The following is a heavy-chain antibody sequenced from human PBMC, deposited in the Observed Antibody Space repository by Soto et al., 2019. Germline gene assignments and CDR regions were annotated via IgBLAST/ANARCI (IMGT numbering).Heavy chain of an antibody. CDR3: AKEKIVAAKYYGMDV. Sequence: PGGSLRLSCAASGFTFSSYAMNWVRQAPGRGLEWVSHISGNGGSTYYADSVKGRFTISRDNSKNTLYLQMNSLRAEDTAVYYCAKEKIVAAKYYGMDVWGQGTTVTVSS. V-gene: IGHV3-23*01. CDR1: GFTFSSYA. CDR2: ISGNGGST. J-gene: IGHJ6*02. D-gene: IGHD2-15*01.